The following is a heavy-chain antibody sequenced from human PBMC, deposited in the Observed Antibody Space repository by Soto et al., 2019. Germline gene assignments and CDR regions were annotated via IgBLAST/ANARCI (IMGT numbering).Heavy chain of an antibody. CDR2: IYFSGST. CDR3: ARGDWPTQMDG. CDR1: GGSISGGTYY. D-gene: IGHD2-21*01. V-gene: IGHV4-31*03. Sequence: QVQLQESGPGLVKPSQTLSLTCTVSGGSISGGTYYWSWIRQPPGQVLEWIGYIYFSGSTSYNPSLMSRVIISVDTSKNQFSLRLSSVTASDTAVYYCARGDWPTQMDGWGQGTTVTVSS. J-gene: IGHJ6*02.